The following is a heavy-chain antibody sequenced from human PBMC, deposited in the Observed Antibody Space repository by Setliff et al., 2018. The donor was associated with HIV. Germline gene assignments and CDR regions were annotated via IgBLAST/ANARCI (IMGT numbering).Heavy chain of an antibody. Sequence: SETLSLTCTVSGGSISSGSYYWSWIRQPAGKGLEWIGHIYTSGSTNYNPSLKSRLTISVDTPENQFSLKLSSVTAADMAVYYCARGRLGGYTYGSPPAFFDIWGQGTMVTVSS. CDR2: IYTSGST. V-gene: IGHV4-61*09. J-gene: IGHJ3*02. D-gene: IGHD5-18*01. CDR1: GGSISSGSYY. CDR3: ARGRLGGYTYGSPPAFFDI.